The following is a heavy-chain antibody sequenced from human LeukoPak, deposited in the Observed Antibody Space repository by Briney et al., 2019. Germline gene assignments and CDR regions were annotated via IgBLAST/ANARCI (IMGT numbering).Heavy chain of an antibody. CDR1: GDSISRCY. CDR2: IYTSGST. CDR3: ARGNWNYGVDY. J-gene: IGHJ4*02. D-gene: IGHD1-7*01. Sequence: SETLSLTCTVSGDSISRCYWSWIREPAGRGLEWIGRIYTSGSTNSTPSLKSRVTMSVDTSKNQFYLKLRSVTAADTAVYYCARGNWNYGVDYWGQRTLVTVSS. V-gene: IGHV4-4*07.